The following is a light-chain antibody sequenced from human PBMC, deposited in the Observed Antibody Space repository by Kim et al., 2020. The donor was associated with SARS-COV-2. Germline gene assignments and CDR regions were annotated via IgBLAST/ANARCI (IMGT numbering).Light chain of an antibody. CDR3: QQYDDVPWT. V-gene: IGKV1-33*01. Sequence: DIQMTQSPSSLSASVGDRVTITCQASQDITNYLNWYQQKAGKAPKLLIYDASNLETGVPSRFSGSGSGTDFSFTISGLQPEDIGTYYCQQYDDVPWTFGQGTKVDIK. J-gene: IGKJ1*01. CDR1: QDITNY. CDR2: DAS.